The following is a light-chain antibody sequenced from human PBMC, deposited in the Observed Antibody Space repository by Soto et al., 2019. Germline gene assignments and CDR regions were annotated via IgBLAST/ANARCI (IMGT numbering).Light chain of an antibody. CDR2: AAS. Sequence: DIQITQSPASVSASVGDRVTITCRASKHIIFYLNWYQHKPGKAPKLLIYAASNLQRGVPSRFSGSGSGTDFTLTISSMQPEDFATYFCQQSYTTPVYSFGQGTKVDIK. V-gene: IGKV1-39*01. CDR1: KHIIFY. CDR3: QQSYTTPVYS. J-gene: IGKJ2*01.